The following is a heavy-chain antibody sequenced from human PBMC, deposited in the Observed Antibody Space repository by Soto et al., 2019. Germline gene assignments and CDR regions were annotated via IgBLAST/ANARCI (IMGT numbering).Heavy chain of an antibody. V-gene: IGHV3-30*03. J-gene: IGHJ6*02. CDR2: ISYDGSNK. CDR1: GFTFSSYG. CDR3: ARDTAPSDV. Sequence: GGSLRLSCAASGFTFSSYGMHWVRQAPGKGLEWVAVISYDGSNKYYADSVKGRFTISRDNSKNTLYLQMNSLRSEDTAVYYCARDTAPSDVWGQGTTVTSP. D-gene: IGHD4-17*01.